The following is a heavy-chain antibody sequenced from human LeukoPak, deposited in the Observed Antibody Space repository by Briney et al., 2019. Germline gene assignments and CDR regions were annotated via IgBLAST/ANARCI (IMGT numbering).Heavy chain of an antibody. V-gene: IGHV4-39*01. Sequence: PSETLSLTCTVSGGSITRGTFYWGWMRQPPGKGLEWLGSVYYTGDTYYNVSLKSRLTISVDTSKNQFYLKLRSVTAADTAVYFCGGPHRRWTSVDWFDPWGQGTLVTVSS. CDR2: VYYTGDT. D-gene: IGHD4-23*01. CDR1: GGSITRGTFY. J-gene: IGHJ5*02. CDR3: GGPHRRWTSVDWFDP.